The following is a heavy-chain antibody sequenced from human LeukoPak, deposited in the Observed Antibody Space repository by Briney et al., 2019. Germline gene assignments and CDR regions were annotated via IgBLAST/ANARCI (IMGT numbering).Heavy chain of an antibody. J-gene: IGHJ6*03. V-gene: IGHV4-39*07. Sequence: SETLSLTCTVSGGSISSSSYYWGWIRQPPGKGLEWIGSIYYSGSTYYNPSLKSRVTISVDTSKNQFSLKLSSVTAADTAVYYCARATKDWSNIIYYYYYMDVWGKGTTVIISS. D-gene: IGHD3/OR15-3a*01. CDR1: GGSISSSSYY. CDR2: IYYSGST. CDR3: ARATKDWSNIIYYYYYMDV.